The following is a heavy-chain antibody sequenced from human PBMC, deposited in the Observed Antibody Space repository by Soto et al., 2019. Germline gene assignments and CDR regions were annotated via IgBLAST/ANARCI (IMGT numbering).Heavy chain of an antibody. V-gene: IGHV1-69*02. Sequence: QVPVVQSGAEVKKPESTVKVSCKPSGGTFNTYTVNWVRLAPGHGLEWMGRFIPHLDMANYAQKFQDRVTITADRSTFTAYMELNSLTSDDTAVYYCAITYCRDNSCPRDFDFWGPGTRVTVSS. CDR3: AITYCRDNSCPRDFDF. CDR2: FIPHLDMA. CDR1: GGTFNTYT. J-gene: IGHJ4*02. D-gene: IGHD2-21*01.